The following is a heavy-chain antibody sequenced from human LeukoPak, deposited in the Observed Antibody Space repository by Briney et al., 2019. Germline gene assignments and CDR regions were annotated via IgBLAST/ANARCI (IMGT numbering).Heavy chain of an antibody. V-gene: IGHV1-24*01. CDR1: GYTLTELS. D-gene: IGHD4-23*01. CDR2: FDPEDGET. Sequence: ASVKVSCKVSGYTLTELSMHWVRQAPGKGLEWMGGFDPEDGETIYAQKFQGRVTMTEDTSTDTAYMELSSLRSEDTAVYYCATGDYGGDRTDYWGQGTLVTVSS. J-gene: IGHJ4*02. CDR3: ATGDYGGDRTDY.